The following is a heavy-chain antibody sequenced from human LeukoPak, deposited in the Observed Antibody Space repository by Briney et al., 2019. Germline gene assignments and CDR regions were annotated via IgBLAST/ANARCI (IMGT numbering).Heavy chain of an antibody. Sequence: SETLSLTCVVSGNSISSGYYWGWIRQPPGQGLEWIASIYHSGSTYYNTSLKSRVTISVDTSKNQSSLKVTSVTAADTAVYYCARMTTQTTSVDYWGQGTLVTVSS. CDR2: IYHSGST. V-gene: IGHV4-38-2*01. CDR3: ARMTTQTTSVDY. D-gene: IGHD4-11*01. CDR1: GNSISSGYY. J-gene: IGHJ4*02.